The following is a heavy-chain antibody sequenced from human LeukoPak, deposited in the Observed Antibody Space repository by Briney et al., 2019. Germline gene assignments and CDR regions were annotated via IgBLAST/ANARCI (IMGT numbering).Heavy chain of an antibody. J-gene: IGHJ3*02. CDR3: AGRHSGYPPGAFDI. CDR1: GGSTSSYY. Sequence: SETLSLTCTVSGGSTSSYYWSWIRQPPGKGLEWIGYIYYSGSTNYNPSLKSRVTISVDTSKNQFSLKLSSVTAADTAVYYCAGRHSGYPPGAFDIWGQGTMVTVSS. CDR2: IYYSGST. D-gene: IGHD5-12*01. V-gene: IGHV4-59*01.